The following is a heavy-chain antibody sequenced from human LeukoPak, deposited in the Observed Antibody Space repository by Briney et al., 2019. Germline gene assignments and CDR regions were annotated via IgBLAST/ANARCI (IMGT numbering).Heavy chain of an antibody. CDR1: GYTFTSYD. CDR2: MNPNSGNT. J-gene: IGHJ5*02. Sequence: ASVKVSGKASGYTFTSYDINWVRQATGQGLEWMGWMNPNSGNTGYAQKFQGRVTMTRNTSISTAYMELSSLRSEDTAVYYCARGYCSGGSCYGGDWFDPWGQGTLVTVSS. CDR3: ARGYCSGGSCYGGDWFDP. V-gene: IGHV1-8*01. D-gene: IGHD2-15*01.